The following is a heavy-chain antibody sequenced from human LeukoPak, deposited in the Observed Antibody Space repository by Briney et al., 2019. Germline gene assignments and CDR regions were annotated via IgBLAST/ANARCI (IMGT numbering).Heavy chain of an antibody. V-gene: IGHV3-30*03. Sequence: PGGSLRLSCASSRFTFSNSIFHWVRQAPGKGLEWVAAMSFDGFSKYYADSVKGRFTISRDDSRSTVDLQLSSLGPDDTAVYYCAREGHTSGYCGCFDNWGQGTAVAVSS. CDR2: MSFDGFSK. CDR1: RFTFSNSI. J-gene: IGHJ3*02. CDR3: AREGHTSGYCGCFDN. D-gene: IGHD3-22*01.